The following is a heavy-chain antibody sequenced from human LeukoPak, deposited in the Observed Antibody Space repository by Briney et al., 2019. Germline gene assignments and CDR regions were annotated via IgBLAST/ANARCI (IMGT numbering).Heavy chain of an antibody. CDR2: LNHSGCT. V-gene: IGHV4-34*01. Sequence: SETLSLTCAVYGGSFSGYYWSWIRQPPGKGLEWIGELNHSGCTNYNPSLKSRVTISVDTSKNQFSLKLSSVTAADTAVYYCARVVRGHYDSSGYYSDYWGQGTLVTVSS. D-gene: IGHD3-22*01. CDR1: GGSFSGYY. J-gene: IGHJ4*02. CDR3: ARVVRGHYDSSGYYSDY.